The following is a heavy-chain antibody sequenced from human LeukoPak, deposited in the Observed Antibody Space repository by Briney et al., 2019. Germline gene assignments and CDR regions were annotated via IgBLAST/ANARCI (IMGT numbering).Heavy chain of an antibody. CDR3: ARVEWELLKTPFDY. CDR2: ISAYNGNT. D-gene: IGHD1-26*01. Sequence: ASVKVSCKASGYTFTNYGISWVRQAPGQGLEWMGWISAYNGNTNYAQKLQGRVTMTTDTSTSTAYMELRSLRSDDTAVYYCARVEWELLKTPFDYWGQGTLVTVSS. J-gene: IGHJ4*02. V-gene: IGHV1-18*01. CDR1: GYTFTNYG.